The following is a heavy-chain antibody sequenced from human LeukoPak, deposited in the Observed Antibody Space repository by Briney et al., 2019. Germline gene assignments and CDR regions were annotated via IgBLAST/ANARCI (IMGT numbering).Heavy chain of an antibody. J-gene: IGHJ3*02. Sequence: SETLSLTCTVSGGSIGSYYWSWIRQPRGKGLEWIGYIYYSGSTNYNPSLKSRVTISVDTSKNQFSLKLSSVTAADTAVYYCARALRDAFDIWGQGTMVTVSS. CDR3: ARALRDAFDI. CDR2: IYYSGST. V-gene: IGHV4-59*01. CDR1: GGSIGSYY.